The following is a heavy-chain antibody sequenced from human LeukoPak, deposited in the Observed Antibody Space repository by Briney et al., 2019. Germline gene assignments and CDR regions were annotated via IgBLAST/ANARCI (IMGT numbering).Heavy chain of an antibody. CDR1: GFTFSSYG. Sequence: GGSLRLSCAASGFTFSSYGMHWVRQAPGKGPEWVAVIWYDGSNKYYADSVKGRFTISRDNSKNTLYLQMNSLRAEDTAVYYCARDSSTIGDYWGQGTLVTVSS. CDR2: IWYDGSNK. V-gene: IGHV3-33*01. CDR3: ARDSSTIGDY. J-gene: IGHJ4*02. D-gene: IGHD2/OR15-2a*01.